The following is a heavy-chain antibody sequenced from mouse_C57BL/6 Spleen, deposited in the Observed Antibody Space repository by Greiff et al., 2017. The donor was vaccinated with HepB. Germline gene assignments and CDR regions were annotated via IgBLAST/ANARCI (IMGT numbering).Heavy chain of an antibody. D-gene: IGHD2-14*01. Sequence: EVKLMESGPVLVKPGASVKMSCKASGYTFTDYYMNWVKQSHGKSLEWIGVINPYNGGTSYNQKFKGKATLTVDKSSSTAYMELNSLTSEDSAVYYCAREGTTEFAYWGQGTLVTVSA. CDR1: GYTFTDYY. CDR3: AREGTTEFAY. V-gene: IGHV1-19*01. J-gene: IGHJ3*01. CDR2: INPYNGGT.